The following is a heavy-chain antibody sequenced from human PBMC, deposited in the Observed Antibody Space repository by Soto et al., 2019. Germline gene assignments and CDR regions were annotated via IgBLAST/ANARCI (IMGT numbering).Heavy chain of an antibody. D-gene: IGHD2-21*01. Sequence: SETLSLTCTVSGGSISSGGYYWSWIRQHPGKGLEWIGYIYYSGSTYYNPSLKSRVSISVDTSKSQFSLKLSSVTAADTAVYYCARDDCMSTKHHTRWAYWGQGALVTVSS. CDR1: GGSISSGGYY. CDR2: IYYSGST. CDR3: ARDDCMSTKHHTRWAY. V-gene: IGHV4-31*03. J-gene: IGHJ4*02.